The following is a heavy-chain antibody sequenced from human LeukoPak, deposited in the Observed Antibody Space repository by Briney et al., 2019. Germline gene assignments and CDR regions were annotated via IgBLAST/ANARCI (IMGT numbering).Heavy chain of an antibody. J-gene: IGHJ5*02. CDR2: IYPGDSDT. V-gene: IGHV5-51*01. CDR3: ARRRYSSGSGVEFDP. D-gene: IGHD6-25*01. Sequence: GESLKISCKGSGYSFTSYWIGWVRRMPGKGLVGMMIIYPGDSDTRYSPSFQGQVTISADKSISTAYLQWSSLKASDTAMYYCARRRYSSGSGVEFDPWGQGTLVTVSS. CDR1: GYSFTSYW.